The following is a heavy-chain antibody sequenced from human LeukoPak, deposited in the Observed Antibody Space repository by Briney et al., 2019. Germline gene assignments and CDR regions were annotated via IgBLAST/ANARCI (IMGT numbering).Heavy chain of an antibody. D-gene: IGHD3-22*01. J-gene: IGHJ4*02. CDR1: GGSISSYY. Sequence: SETLSLTCTVSGGSISSYYWSWIRQPPAKRLEWIGYIYYSGSTNYNPSLKSRVTISVDTSKNQFSLKLSSVTAADTAVYYCAGTYYYDSSAPMGDYWGQGTLVTVSS. CDR3: AGTYYYDSSAPMGDY. V-gene: IGHV4-59*08. CDR2: IYYSGST.